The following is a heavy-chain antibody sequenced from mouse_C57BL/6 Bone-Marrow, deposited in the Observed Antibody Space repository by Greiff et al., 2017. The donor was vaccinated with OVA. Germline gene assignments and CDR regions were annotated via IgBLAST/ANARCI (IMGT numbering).Heavy chain of an antibody. Sequence: QVQLQQPGAELVKPGASVKLSCKASGYTFTSYWMHWVKQRPGQGLEWIGMIHPNSGSTNYNEKFKSKATLTVDKSSSTAYMQLSSLTPEDSAVYYCAMDYGSRSFSYWGQGTLVTVSA. D-gene: IGHD1-1*01. V-gene: IGHV1-64*01. CDR1: GYTFTSYW. CDR3: AMDYGSRSFSY. J-gene: IGHJ3*01. CDR2: IHPNSGST.